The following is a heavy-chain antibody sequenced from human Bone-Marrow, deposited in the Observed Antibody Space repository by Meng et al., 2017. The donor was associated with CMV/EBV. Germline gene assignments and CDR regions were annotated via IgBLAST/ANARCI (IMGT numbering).Heavy chain of an antibody. D-gene: IGHD1-26*01. Sequence: ASVKVSCKASGYTFTGYYMHWVRQAPGQGLEWMGWINPNSGDTNYAQKFQGRVTMTRDTSISTVYMELRSLRSEDRAVYYCATSAYDYWHGRYSGIVDYNGMDVWDPGTTVTVSS. V-gene: IGHV1-2*02. CDR3: ATSAYDYWHGRYSGIVDYNGMDV. J-gene: IGHJ6*02. CDR2: INPNSGDT. CDR1: GYTFTGYY.